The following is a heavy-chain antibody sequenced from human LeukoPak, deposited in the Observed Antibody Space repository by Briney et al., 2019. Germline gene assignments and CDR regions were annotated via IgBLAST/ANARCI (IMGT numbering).Heavy chain of an antibody. CDR3: ARAPRTGAWDMITFGGVIVHGDAFDF. CDR1: GGSLISTTYY. CDR2: IYYSGST. Sequence: SETLSLTCAVSGGSLISTTYYWGWLRQPPGKGLEWIGSIYYSGSTYYHPSLKSRVTVSVDMSKNQFSLQLSSVTAADTAVYYCARAPRTGAWDMITFGGVIVHGDAFDFWGQGTMVTVSS. D-gene: IGHD3-16*02. J-gene: IGHJ3*01. V-gene: IGHV4-39*07.